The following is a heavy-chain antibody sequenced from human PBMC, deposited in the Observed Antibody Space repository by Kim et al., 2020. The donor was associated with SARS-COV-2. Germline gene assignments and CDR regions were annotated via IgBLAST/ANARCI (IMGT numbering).Heavy chain of an antibody. CDR3: ARDGWTAVAGIVSFDY. J-gene: IGHJ4*02. V-gene: IGHV1-3*01. D-gene: IGHD6-19*01. Sequence: LQGRITNTRDTSASTAYMELSSLRSEDTAVYYCARDGWTAVAGIVSFDYWGQGTLVTVSS.